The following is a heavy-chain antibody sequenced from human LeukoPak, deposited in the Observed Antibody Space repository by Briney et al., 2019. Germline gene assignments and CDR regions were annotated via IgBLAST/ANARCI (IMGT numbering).Heavy chain of an antibody. CDR3: ARDRGNYGEIGAFDI. J-gene: IGHJ3*02. CDR1: GFTFSSYA. V-gene: IGHV3-30-3*01. D-gene: IGHD4-17*01. Sequence: GRSLRLSCAASGFTFSSYAMHWVRQAPGKGLEWVAVISYDGSNKYYADSVKGRFTISRDNSKNTLYLQMNSLRAEDTAVYYCARDRGNYGEIGAFDIWGQGTMVTVSS. CDR2: ISYDGSNK.